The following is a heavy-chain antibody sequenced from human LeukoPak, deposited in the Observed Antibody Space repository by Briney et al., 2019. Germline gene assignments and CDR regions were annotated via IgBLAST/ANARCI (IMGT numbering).Heavy chain of an antibody. CDR3: AGDQSSYDDILTGYLFYYAMDV. D-gene: IGHD3-9*01. V-gene: IGHV3-33*01. CDR1: GFTFSNYG. CDR2: IWYDGSNK. Sequence: PGGSLRLSCAASGFTFSNYGMHWVRQAPGKGLEWVALIWYDGSNKYYADSVKGRFTISRDNAKNSLYLRMNSLRAEDTAVYYCAGDQSSYDDILTGYLFYYAMDVWGQGTTVTASS. J-gene: IGHJ6*02.